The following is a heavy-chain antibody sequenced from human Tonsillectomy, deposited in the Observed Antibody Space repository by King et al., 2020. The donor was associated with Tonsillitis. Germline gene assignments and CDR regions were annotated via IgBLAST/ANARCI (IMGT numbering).Heavy chain of an antibody. CDR1: RFTFSSYG. J-gene: IGHJ4*02. D-gene: IGHD6-19*01. CDR3: ARAGIAVAEPPDY. CDR2: IWYEGSNK. Sequence: VQLVESGGGVVQPGRSLRLSCAASRFTFSSYGMYWFRQAPGNGLEGVAVIWYEGSNKYYAEPVKGRFTISRDNSKNTLYLQMNSLRAEDTAVYYCARAGIAVAEPPDYWGQGTLVTVSS. V-gene: IGHV3-33*08.